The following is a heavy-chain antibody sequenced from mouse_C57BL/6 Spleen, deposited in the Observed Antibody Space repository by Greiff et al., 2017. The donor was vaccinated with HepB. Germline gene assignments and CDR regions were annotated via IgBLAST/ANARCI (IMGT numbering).Heavy chain of an antibody. D-gene: IGHD1-1*01. J-gene: IGHJ2*01. CDR3: ARWGTTVVATGYFDY. Sequence: QVQLQQPGTELVKPGASVKLSCKASGYTFTSYWMHWVKQRPGQGLEWIGNINPSNGGNNYNEKFKSKATLTVDKSSSTAYMQLSSLTSEDSAVYYCARWGTTVVATGYFDYWGQGTTLTVSS. CDR2: INPSNGGN. V-gene: IGHV1-53*01. CDR1: GYTFTSYW.